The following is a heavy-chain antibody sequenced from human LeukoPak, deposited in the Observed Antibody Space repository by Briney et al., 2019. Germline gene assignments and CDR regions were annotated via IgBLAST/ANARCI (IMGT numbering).Heavy chain of an antibody. D-gene: IGHD1-1*01. CDR2: ISGTTISTI. Sequence: GGSLRVSCAASGITFSSSTMTWVRQAPGKGLEWVSYISGTTISTIYYADSVKGRFTISRDNAKNSVYLQMNSLRAEDTAVYYCARVPPRGNDVTVGRYSYMDVWGKGTTVTVSS. V-gene: IGHV3-48*01. CDR1: GITFSSST. J-gene: IGHJ6*03. CDR3: ARVPPRGNDVTVGRYSYMDV.